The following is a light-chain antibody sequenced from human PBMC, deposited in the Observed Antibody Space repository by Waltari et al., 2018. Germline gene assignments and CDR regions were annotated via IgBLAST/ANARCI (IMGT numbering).Light chain of an antibody. V-gene: IGKV1-39*01. J-gene: IGKJ3*01. CDR3: PQTYSVPRN. CDR2: VAS. CDR1: QFVSKY. Sequence: DIQMTQSPSSLSASIGDTVTINCRASQFVSKYLNWYQQRPGEAPKLLIYVASNLESGVPSRFSGSGFGTEFTLTIRSLQPEDFSTYFCPQTYSVPRNFGPGTKVDFK.